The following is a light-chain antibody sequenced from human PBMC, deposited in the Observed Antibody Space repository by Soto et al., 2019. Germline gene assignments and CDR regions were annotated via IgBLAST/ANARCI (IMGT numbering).Light chain of an antibody. CDR1: SSDGGGYNY. Sequence: QSVLTQPASVSGSPGQSITISCTGNSSDGGGYNYVSWYQQHPGKAPKLMIYEVSNRPSGVSNRFSGSKSGNTASLTISGLQAEDEADYYCSSYTSSSTPDVFGTGTKATV. V-gene: IGLV2-14*01. J-gene: IGLJ1*01. CDR2: EVS. CDR3: SSYTSSSTPDV.